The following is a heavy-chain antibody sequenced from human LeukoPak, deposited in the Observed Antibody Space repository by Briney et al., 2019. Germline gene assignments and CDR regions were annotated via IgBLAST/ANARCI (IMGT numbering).Heavy chain of an antibody. V-gene: IGHV3-15*01. D-gene: IGHD1-26*01. CDR3: TTDIGPKWELHYYYGMDV. Sequence: PGGSLRLSCVASEFTFSAYGMSWVRQAPGKGLEWVGRIKSKTDGGTTDYAAPVKGRFTISRDDSKNTLYLQMNSLKTEDTAVYYCTTDIGPKWELHYYYGMDVWGQGTTVTVSS. CDR2: IKSKTDGGTT. J-gene: IGHJ6*02. CDR1: EFTFSAYG.